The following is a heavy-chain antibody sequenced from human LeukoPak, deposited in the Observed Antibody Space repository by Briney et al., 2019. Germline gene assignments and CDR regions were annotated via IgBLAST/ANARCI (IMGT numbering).Heavy chain of an antibody. D-gene: IGHD5-18*01. V-gene: IGHV4-39*07. CDR2: IYYSGST. Sequence: SETLSLTCTVSGGSISSSSYYWGWIRQPPGKGLEWIGSIYYSGSTNYNPSLKSRVTISVDTSKNQFSLKLSSVTAADTAVYYCAREGYSYGTYYYYYGMDVWGQGTTVTVSS. CDR1: GGSISSSSYY. J-gene: IGHJ6*02. CDR3: AREGYSYGTYYYYYGMDV.